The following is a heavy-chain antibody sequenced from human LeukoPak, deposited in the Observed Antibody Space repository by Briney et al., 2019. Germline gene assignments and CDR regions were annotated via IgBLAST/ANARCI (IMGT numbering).Heavy chain of an antibody. J-gene: IGHJ4*02. CDR1: GFTFSTYW. V-gene: IGHV3-7*04. CDR3: ARGGSGGFFDH. D-gene: IGHD5-12*01. Sequence: GGSLRLPCEASGFTFSTYWKSWVRQAPGKGLEWVANIKEDGSEKDYADTVKGRFTISRDNAEKSLYLQMNTLRAEDTAVYYCARGGSGGFFDHWGQGTLVTVSS. CDR2: IKEDGSEK.